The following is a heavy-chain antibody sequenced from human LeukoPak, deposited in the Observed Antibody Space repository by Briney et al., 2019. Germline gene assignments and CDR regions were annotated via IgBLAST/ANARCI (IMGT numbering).Heavy chain of an antibody. V-gene: IGHV3-64*01. CDR3: ARGGYGYPVDY. J-gene: IGHJ4*02. D-gene: IGHD5-18*01. CDR1: GFTFSSYA. Sequence: GGSLRLSCAASGFTFSSYAMHWVRQAPGKGLEYVSAISSNGGSTYYANSVKGRFTISRDNSKNTLYLQMGSLRAEDMAVYYCARGGYGYPVDYWGQGTLVTVSS. CDR2: ISSNGGST.